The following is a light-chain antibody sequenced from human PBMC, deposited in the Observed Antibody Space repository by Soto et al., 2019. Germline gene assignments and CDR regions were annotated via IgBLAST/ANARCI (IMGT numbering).Light chain of an antibody. CDR3: SSYTRSSTYV. J-gene: IGLJ1*01. CDR2: EVS. CDR1: SSDVGSYNR. V-gene: IGLV2-18*02. Sequence: QSALTQPPAVSGSPGQSVTISCTGTSSDVGSYNRVSWYQQPPGTAPKLMIYEVSNRPSGVPDRFSGSKSGNTASLTISWLQAEEEADSYCSSYTRSSTYVFGTGTKLTVL.